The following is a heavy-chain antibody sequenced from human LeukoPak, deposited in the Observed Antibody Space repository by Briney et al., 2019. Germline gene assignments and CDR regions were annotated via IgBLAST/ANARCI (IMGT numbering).Heavy chain of an antibody. D-gene: IGHD6-13*01. J-gene: IGHJ3*02. V-gene: IGHV3-21*01. CDR3: VRRAAAGLTGAFDI. Sequence: GGSLRLSCAASGFTFSSYSMNWVRQAPGKGLEWVSSISSSSSYIYYADSVKGRFTISRDNAKNSLYLQMNSLRAEDTAVYYCVRRAAAGLTGAFDIWGQGTMVTVSS. CDR2: ISSSSSYI. CDR1: GFTFSSYS.